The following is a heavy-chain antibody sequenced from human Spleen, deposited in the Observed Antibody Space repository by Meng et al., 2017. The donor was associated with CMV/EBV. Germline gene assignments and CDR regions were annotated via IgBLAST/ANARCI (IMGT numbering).Heavy chain of an antibody. CDR1: GFTFSSYG. V-gene: IGHV3-30*12. CDR3: ARDGGYGMDV. J-gene: IGHJ6*02. Sequence: GGSLRLSCAASGFTFSSYGIHWVRQAPGKGLEWVAVISYDGSNKYYADSVKGRFTISRDNAKNSLYLQMNSLRAEDTAVYYCARDGGYGMDVWGQGTTVTVSS. CDR2: ISYDGSNK. D-gene: IGHD3-16*01.